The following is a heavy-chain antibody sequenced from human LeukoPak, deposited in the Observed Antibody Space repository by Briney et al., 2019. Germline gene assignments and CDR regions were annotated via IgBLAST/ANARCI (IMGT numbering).Heavy chain of an antibody. D-gene: IGHD3-3*01. V-gene: IGHV4-31*03. CDR2: IYYSGST. J-gene: IGHJ6*02. Sequence: PSETLSLTCTVSGGSISSGGYYWGWIRQHPGKGLEWIGYIYYSGSTYYNPSLKSRVTISVDTSKNQFSLKLSSVTAADTAVYYCARDDFWSGYRSGMDVWGQGTTVTVSS. CDR3: ARDDFWSGYRSGMDV. CDR1: GGSISSGGYY.